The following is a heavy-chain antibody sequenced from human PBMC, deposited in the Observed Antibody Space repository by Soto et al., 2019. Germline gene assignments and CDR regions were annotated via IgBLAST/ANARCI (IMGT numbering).Heavy chain of an antibody. Sequence: ASVKVSCTASGYKFTTYGITWVRQAPGQGLEWMGGISVYNGQTDYAQNFQGRITMTRDTSTTTAYMELRSLRSDDTAIYYCVRDNNYFDPWGQGTQVTVSS. CDR2: ISVYNGQT. CDR1: GYKFTTYG. J-gene: IGHJ5*02. V-gene: IGHV1-18*01. CDR3: VRDNNYFDP.